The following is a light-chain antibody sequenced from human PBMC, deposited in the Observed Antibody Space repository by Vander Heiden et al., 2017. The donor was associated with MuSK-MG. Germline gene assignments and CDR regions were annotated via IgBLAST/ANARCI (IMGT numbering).Light chain of an antibody. CDR3: QQYDYLPRT. J-gene: IGKJ2*02. Sequence: DIQMTQSPSSLSASVGDRVTITCQATQDISNYLNWYQQKPGKAPKILIYDASSLETGVPSRFSGSGSGTDFTFTISSLQPEDVATYYCQQYDYLPRTFGQGTKLXIK. CDR1: QDISNY. V-gene: IGKV1-33*01. CDR2: DAS.